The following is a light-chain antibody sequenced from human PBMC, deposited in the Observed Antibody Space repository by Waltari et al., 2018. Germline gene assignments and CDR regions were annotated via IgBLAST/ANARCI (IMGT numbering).Light chain of an antibody. CDR1: NSDVGIYDR. J-gene: IGLJ3*02. V-gene: IGLV2-23*02. CDR2: EVS. Sequence: QSALPQPASVPGSPGQSNTISCTGTNSDVGIYDRFSWYQQHPGKAPKVMISEVSKRPSGVSNRFSGSKSGNTASLTISGLQAEDEADYYCCSYAGSSTFDWVFGGGTKLTVL. CDR3: CSYAGSSTFDWV.